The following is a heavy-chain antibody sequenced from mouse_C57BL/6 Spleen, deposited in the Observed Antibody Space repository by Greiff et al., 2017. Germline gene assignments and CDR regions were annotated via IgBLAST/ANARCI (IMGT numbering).Heavy chain of an antibody. CDR3: TGSTLGYYAMDY. CDR1: GFSLSTSGMG. Sequence: QVTLKVSGPGILQSSQTLSLTCSFSGFSLSTSGMGVSWIRQPSGKGLEGLAHIYWDDDKRYNPSLMSRRTISQDTSRNQVFLKSTSVDTADTATFYCTGSTLGYYAMDYWGKGTSVTVSS. J-gene: IGHJ4*01. D-gene: IGHD4-1*01. CDR2: IYWDDDK. V-gene: IGHV8-12*01.